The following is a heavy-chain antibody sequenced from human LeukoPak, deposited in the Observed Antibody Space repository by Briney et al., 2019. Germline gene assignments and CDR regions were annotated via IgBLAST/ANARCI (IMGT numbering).Heavy chain of an antibody. CDR2: ISYDGTYK. CDR3: ARDSSYSTGWYGSLSY. V-gene: IGHV3-30*04. CDR1: GFIFSNYA. J-gene: IGHJ4*02. Sequence: GKSLRLSCAASGFIFSNYAMHWVRQAPGKGLEWVAVISYDGTYKYYADSVKGRFTISRDNSKNTLYLQMNSLRGEDTAEYYCARDSSYSTGWYGSLSYWGQGTLVTVSS. D-gene: IGHD6-19*01.